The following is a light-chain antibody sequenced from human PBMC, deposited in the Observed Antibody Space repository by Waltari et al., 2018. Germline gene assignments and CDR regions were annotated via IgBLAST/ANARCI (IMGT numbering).Light chain of an antibody. CDR3: QQYNSRRT. CDR1: QSVGTD. CDR2: GAS. Sequence: EIVMTQSPVTLSVSPGDRATLSCRASQSVGTDLAWYQQKPGRAPRLLIHGASTRVTGIPARFSGSGSGTQFTLTISSLQSEDFAVYYCQQYNSRRTFGQGTKVEI. V-gene: IGKV3-15*01. J-gene: IGKJ1*01.